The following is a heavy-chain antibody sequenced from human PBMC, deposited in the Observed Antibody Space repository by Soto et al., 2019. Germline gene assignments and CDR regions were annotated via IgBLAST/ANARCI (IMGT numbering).Heavy chain of an antibody. CDR1: GGSISSYY. CDR2: IYYSGST. V-gene: IGHV4-59*01. Sequence: SETLSLTCTVSGGSISSYYWSWIRQPPGKGLEWIGYIYYSGSTNYNPSLKSRVTISVDTSKNQFSLKLSSVTAADTAVYYCARYYDSSGYYGNWFDPWGQGTLVTVSS. CDR3: ARYYDSSGYYGNWFDP. J-gene: IGHJ5*02. D-gene: IGHD3-22*01.